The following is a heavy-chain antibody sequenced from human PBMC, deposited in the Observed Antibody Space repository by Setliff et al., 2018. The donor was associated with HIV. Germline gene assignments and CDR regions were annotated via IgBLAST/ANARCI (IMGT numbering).Heavy chain of an antibody. Sequence: ASVKVSCKASGYTFTSYSLNWVRQAAGQGLEWMGWMNPDSRNTGYAQKFQGRVTMTRDTSINTAYMDLGQLTSDDTAIYYCARDPTGTHFFHPSSYMDVWGRGTTVTVSS. D-gene: IGHD1-7*01. CDR2: MNPDSRNT. V-gene: IGHV1-8*02. CDR3: ARDPTGTHFFHPSSYMDV. CDR1: GYTFTSYS. J-gene: IGHJ6*03.